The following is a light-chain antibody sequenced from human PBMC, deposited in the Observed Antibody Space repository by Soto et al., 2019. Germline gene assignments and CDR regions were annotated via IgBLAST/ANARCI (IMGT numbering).Light chain of an antibody. CDR2: DAS. J-gene: IGKJ2*03. Sequence: DVQMTQSPPTLSASVGDRVTITCRASQSMNRWLAWYQQKPGKPPKLLIYDASSLESGVPSMFSGSGSGTEFTLTICSLQPDDFATYYCQQYNVFYSFGQGTKLEIK. CDR1: QSMNRW. V-gene: IGKV1-5*01. CDR3: QQYNVFYS.